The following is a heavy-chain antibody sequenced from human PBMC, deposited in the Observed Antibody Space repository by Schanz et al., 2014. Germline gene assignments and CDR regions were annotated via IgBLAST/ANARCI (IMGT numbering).Heavy chain of an antibody. CDR3: ARGTMPGTFDI. V-gene: IGHV1-8*01. CDR2: MNPNSGNP. D-gene: IGHD1-1*01. J-gene: IGHJ3*02. CDR1: GYNITSND. Sequence: QVQLVQSGAEVKKPGASVKVSCKASGYNITSNDVTWVRQAPGQGLEWLGWMNPNSGNPGFAQKFQGRVTFTADKSTSTAYMELSSLRYEDTALYYCARGTMPGTFDIWGQGTMVTVSS.